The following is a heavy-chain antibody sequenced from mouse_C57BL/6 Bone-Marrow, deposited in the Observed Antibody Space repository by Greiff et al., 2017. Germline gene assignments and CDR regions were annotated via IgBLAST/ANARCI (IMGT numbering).Heavy chain of an antibody. Sequence: QVQLKQPGAELVMPGASVKLSCKASGYTFTSYWMHWVKQRPGQGLEWIGEIDPSDSYTNYNQKFKGKSTLTVDKSSSTAYMQLSSLTSEDSAVYYCARVITTVRGDYFDYWGQGTTLTVSS. D-gene: IGHD1-1*01. CDR2: IDPSDSYT. V-gene: IGHV1-69*01. J-gene: IGHJ2*01. CDR3: ARVITTVRGDYFDY. CDR1: GYTFTSYW.